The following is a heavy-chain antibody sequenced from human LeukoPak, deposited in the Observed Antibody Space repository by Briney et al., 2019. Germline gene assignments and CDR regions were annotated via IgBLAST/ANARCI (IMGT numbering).Heavy chain of an antibody. V-gene: IGHV1-18*01. CDR3: ARRSTTPNVNWFDP. CDR2: ISANYGHT. D-gene: IGHD4-17*01. J-gene: IGHJ5*02. CDR1: GYTFSSYG. Sequence: GASVKVSCKASGYTFSSYGITWVRQAPGQGLEWMGWISANYGHTNYAQKFQGRVTMTTDTSTNRAYMELRSLRSDDTALYYCARRSTTPNVNWFDPWGQGTLVTVSS.